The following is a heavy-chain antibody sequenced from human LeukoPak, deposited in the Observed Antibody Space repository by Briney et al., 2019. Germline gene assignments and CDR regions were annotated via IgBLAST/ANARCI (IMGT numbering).Heavy chain of an antibody. V-gene: IGHV4-4*02. J-gene: IGHJ4*02. CDR1: LDSTTSNF. Sequence: SETLSLTCTVSLDSTTSNFWSWVRQPPGKGLEWIGEIHRSGSPNYNPSLQSRVTISIDRSGNQIALELSSVTAADTAVYYCAREILGGFNPGAYWGQGTLVTVSS. CDR3: AREILGGFNPGAY. CDR2: IHRSGSP. D-gene: IGHD1-14*01.